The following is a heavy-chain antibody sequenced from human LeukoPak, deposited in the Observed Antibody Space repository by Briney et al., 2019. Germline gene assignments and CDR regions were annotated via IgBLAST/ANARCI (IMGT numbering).Heavy chain of an antibody. J-gene: IGHJ4*02. V-gene: IGHV1-69*13. CDR2: IIPIFGTA. CDR1: GGSFSSYA. Sequence: SVKVSCKASGGSFSSYAISWVRQAPGQGLEWMGGIIPIFGTANYAQKFQGRVTITADESTSTAYMELSSLRSEDTAVYYCAREWELLPRFDYWGQGTLVTVSS. D-gene: IGHD1-26*01. CDR3: AREWELLPRFDY.